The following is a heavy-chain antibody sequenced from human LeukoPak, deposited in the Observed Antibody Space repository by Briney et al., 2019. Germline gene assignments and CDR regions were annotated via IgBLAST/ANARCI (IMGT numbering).Heavy chain of an antibody. Sequence: ASVKVSCKASGGTFSSYAISWVRQAPGQGLEWMGGIIPNSGGANYAQKFQGRVTMTRDTSISTAYMEVSRLRSDDTAVYYCATHRSSWYFDYWGQGTLVTVSS. CDR1: GGTFSSYA. D-gene: IGHD6-13*01. CDR3: ATHRSSWYFDY. CDR2: IIPNSGGA. J-gene: IGHJ4*02. V-gene: IGHV1-2*02.